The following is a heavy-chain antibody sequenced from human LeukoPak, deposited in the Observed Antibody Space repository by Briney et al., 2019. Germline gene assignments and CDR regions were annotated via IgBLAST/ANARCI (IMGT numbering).Heavy chain of an antibody. V-gene: IGHV4-4*07. D-gene: IGHD5-12*01. Sequence: SETLSLTCAASGGSVGSYYRSWIRQPAGKGLEWVGRIYASGGTTYNPSPMSRVTMSVDTSKNQFSLKLSSVTAADTAVYYCARDRERGYDFDYWGQGTLVSVSS. CDR2: IYASGGT. J-gene: IGHJ4*02. CDR1: GGSVGSYY. CDR3: ARDRERGYDFDY.